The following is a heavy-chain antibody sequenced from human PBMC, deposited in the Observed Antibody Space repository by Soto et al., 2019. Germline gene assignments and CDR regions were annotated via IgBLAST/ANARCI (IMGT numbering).Heavy chain of an antibody. Sequence: GGSLRLSCAASGFTFSSYSMNWVRQAPGKGLEWVSSISSSSCYLYYADSVKGRFTISRDNAKNSLYLQMNSLRAEDTAVYYCARTRLRSTSCLYFDYWGQGTLVTVS. J-gene: IGHJ4*02. D-gene: IGHD2-2*01. V-gene: IGHV3-21*01. CDR2: ISSSSCYL. CDR3: ARTRLRSTSCLYFDY. CDR1: GFTFSSYS.